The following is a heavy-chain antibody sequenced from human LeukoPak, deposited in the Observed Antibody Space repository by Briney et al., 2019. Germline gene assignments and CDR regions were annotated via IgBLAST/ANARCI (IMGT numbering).Heavy chain of an antibody. D-gene: IGHD2-21*01. Sequence: GGSLRLSCVASGFSFGNYAMSWARQAPGKGLQWVSQISGTGGATWYAGFARDRFTISRDNSKKTPYLQMSGLRVEDTAMYYCVKDPRDTYGTNWFVSWGQGTLLIVSS. CDR2: ISGTGGAT. CDR3: VKDPRDTYGTNWFVS. J-gene: IGHJ5*01. V-gene: IGHV3-23*01. CDR1: GFSFGNYA.